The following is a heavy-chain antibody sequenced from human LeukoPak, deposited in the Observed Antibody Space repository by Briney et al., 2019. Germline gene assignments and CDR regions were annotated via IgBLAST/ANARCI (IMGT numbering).Heavy chain of an antibody. V-gene: IGHV3-30-3*01. Sequence: GGSLRLSCAASGFTFSSYAMHWVRQAPGKGLGWVAVISYDGSNKYYADSVKGRFTISRDNSKNTLYLQMNSLRAEDTAVYYCARDSGSYSTLDYWGQGTLVTVSS. CDR2: ISYDGSNK. CDR3: ARDSGSYSTLDY. J-gene: IGHJ4*02. D-gene: IGHD1-26*01. CDR1: GFTFSSYA.